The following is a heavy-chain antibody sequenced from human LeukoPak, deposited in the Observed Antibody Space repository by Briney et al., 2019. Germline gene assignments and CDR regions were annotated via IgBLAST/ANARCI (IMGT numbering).Heavy chain of an antibody. CDR1: GYTFTSYY. Sequence: GASVKVSCKASGYTFTSYYMHWVRQAPGQGLEWMGIINPSGGSTSYAQEFQGRVTMTRDMSTSTVYMELSSLRSEDTAVYYCARDPVYSSSSGWFDPWGQGTLVTVSS. V-gene: IGHV1-46*01. J-gene: IGHJ5*02. D-gene: IGHD6-6*01. CDR2: INPSGGST. CDR3: ARDPVYSSSSGWFDP.